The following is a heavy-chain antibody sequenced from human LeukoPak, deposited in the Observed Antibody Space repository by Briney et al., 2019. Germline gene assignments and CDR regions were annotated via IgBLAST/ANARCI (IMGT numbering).Heavy chain of an antibody. J-gene: IGHJ6*03. Sequence: GGSLRLSCAASGFTFSSYSMNWVRQAPGKGLEWVSYISSSSSTIYYADSVKGRFTISRDNAKNSLYLQMNSLRAEDTAVYYCAKGVKVPLLRYFSYYMDVWGKGTTVTISS. CDR3: AKGVKVPLLRYFSYYMDV. CDR1: GFTFSSYS. CDR2: ISSSSSTI. D-gene: IGHD3-9*01. V-gene: IGHV3-48*01.